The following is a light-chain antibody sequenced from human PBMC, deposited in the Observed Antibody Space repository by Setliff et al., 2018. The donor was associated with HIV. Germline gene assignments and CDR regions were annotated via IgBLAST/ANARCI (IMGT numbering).Light chain of an antibody. CDR2: EVS. Sequence: VLTQPASVSGSPGQSIAISCTGTSSDVGGYNYVSWYQQHPGKAPQLMIYEVSNRPSGVSNRFSGSKSGNTASLTISGLQAEDEADYYCSSFTSSSTYVFGSGTKVTV. V-gene: IGLV2-14*01. CDR3: SSFTSSSTYV. J-gene: IGLJ1*01. CDR1: SSDVGGYNY.